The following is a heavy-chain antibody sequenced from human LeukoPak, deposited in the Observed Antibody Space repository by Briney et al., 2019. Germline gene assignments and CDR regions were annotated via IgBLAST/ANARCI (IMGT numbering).Heavy chain of an antibody. CDR1: GFTFSSYA. CDR2: ISGSGGST. D-gene: IGHD5-18*01. V-gene: IGHV3-23*01. CDR3: ARLYSYGYVFDY. Sequence: GGSLRLSCAASGFTFSSYAMSWVRQAPGKGLEWVSAISGSGGSTYYADSVKGRFTISRDNSKNTLYLQMNSLRAEDTAVYYCARLYSYGYVFDYWGQGTLVTVSS. J-gene: IGHJ4*02.